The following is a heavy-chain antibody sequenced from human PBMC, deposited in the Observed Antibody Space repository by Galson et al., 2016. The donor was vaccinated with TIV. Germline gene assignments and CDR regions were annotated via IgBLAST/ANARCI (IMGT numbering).Heavy chain of an antibody. CDR2: ISSGGTT. V-gene: IGHV3-66*02. Sequence: SLRLSCAASELIVSSNYMSWVRQAPGKGLEWVSLISSGGTTSYADSVRGRFTISRDNSNNLVYLQMNNLRPEDTGVYYCARDRRHCGNECYLYYYYGIDVWGQGATVTVAS. CDR1: ELIVSSNY. D-gene: IGHD2-21*01. J-gene: IGHJ6*02. CDR3: ARDRRHCGNECYLYYYYGIDV.